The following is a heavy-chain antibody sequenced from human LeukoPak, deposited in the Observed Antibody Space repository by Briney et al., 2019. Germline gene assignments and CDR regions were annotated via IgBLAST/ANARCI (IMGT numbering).Heavy chain of an antibody. CDR1: GFTFSSYA. D-gene: IGHD4-17*01. Sequence: PGGSLRLSCAASGFTFSSYAMSWVRRAPGKGLEWVSAISGSGGSTYYADSVKGRFTISRDNSKNTLYLQMNSLRAEDTAVYYCASTYDYGEDYYYYGMDVWGQGTTVTVSS. V-gene: IGHV3-23*01. CDR3: ASTYDYGEDYYYYGMDV. CDR2: ISGSGGST. J-gene: IGHJ6*02.